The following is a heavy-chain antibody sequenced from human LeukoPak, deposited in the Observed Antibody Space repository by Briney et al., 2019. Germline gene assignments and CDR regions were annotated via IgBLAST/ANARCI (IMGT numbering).Heavy chain of an antibody. J-gene: IGHJ5*02. D-gene: IGHD3-16*01. CDR3: ARVGSEDRFDP. V-gene: IGHV1-2*02. Sequence: ASVKVSCKTSGYTFTGYYIHWVRQAPGQGLEWMGWINPKSGGTNYAQKFQGRVTMTRDTSFSTAYMELSRLRFDDTAVYYCARVGSEDRFDPWGQGTLVTVSS. CDR2: INPKSGGT. CDR1: GYTFTGYY.